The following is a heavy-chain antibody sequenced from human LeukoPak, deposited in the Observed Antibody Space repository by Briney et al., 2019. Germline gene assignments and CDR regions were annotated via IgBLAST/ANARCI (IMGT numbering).Heavy chain of an antibody. Sequence: ASVKVSCKASGYTFTSYYMHWVRQAPGHGLEWMGIINPSGGSTSYAQKFQGRVTMTSDTSTSTVYMELSSLRSEDTAVYYCARGGVTIFGVVLHWRQGTLVTVSS. CDR2: INPSGGST. CDR1: GYTFTSYY. CDR3: ARGGVTIFGVVLH. J-gene: IGHJ4*02. V-gene: IGHV1-46*01. D-gene: IGHD3-3*01.